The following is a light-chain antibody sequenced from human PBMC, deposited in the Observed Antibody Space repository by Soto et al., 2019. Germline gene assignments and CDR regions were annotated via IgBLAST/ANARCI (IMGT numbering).Light chain of an antibody. CDR2: DVS. J-gene: IGLJ2*01. CDR3: SSYGASSTL. Sequence: QSVLTQPASVSGSPGQSITIPCTGSSSDIGLYNHASWYQQHPGKAPKLLIYDVSYRPSGISDRFSGSKSGNTASLTISGLQPEDEADYYCSSYGASSTLFGGGTKVTVL. CDR1: SSDIGLYNH. V-gene: IGLV2-14*03.